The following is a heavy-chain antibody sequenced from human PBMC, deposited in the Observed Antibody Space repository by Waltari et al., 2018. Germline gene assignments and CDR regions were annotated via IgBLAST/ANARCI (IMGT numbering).Heavy chain of an antibody. D-gene: IGHD3-3*01. J-gene: IGHJ4*02. CDR1: GYSISSGYY. Sequence: QVQLQESGPGLVKPSETLSLTCVVSGYSISSGYYWGWIRQPPGKGLERIGSIYHSGRTYYNPSLKRRVTMSIDTSRNQFSLKLTSVTAADTAVYYCARHGTRITMTSSFHYWGQGTLVTVSS. CDR3: ARHGTRITMTSSFHY. V-gene: IGHV4-38-2*01. CDR2: IYHSGRT.